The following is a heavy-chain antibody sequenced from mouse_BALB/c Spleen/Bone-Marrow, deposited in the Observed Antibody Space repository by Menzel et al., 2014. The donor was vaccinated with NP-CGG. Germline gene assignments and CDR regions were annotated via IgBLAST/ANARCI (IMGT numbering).Heavy chain of an antibody. J-gene: IGHJ2*01. D-gene: IGHD4-1*01. CDR3: TRVGNWEDFDY. Sequence: EVQGVESGGGLVQPGGSRKLSCAASGFTFSSFGMHWVRQAPERGLEWVAYISSGSSTIFYADTVKGRFTISRDNPKNTLFLQMTSLRSEDTAMYYCTRVGNWEDFDYWGQGTTLTASS. V-gene: IGHV5-17*02. CDR1: GFTFSSFG. CDR2: ISSGSSTI.